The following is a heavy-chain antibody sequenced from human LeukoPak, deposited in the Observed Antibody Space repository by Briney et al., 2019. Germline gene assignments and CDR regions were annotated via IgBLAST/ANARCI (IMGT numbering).Heavy chain of an antibody. CDR2: IYYSGST. Sequence: SETLSLTCTVSGGSISSYHWSWIRQPPGKGLEWIGYIYYSGSTNYNPSLKSRVTISVDTSKNQFSLKLSSVTAADTAVYYCASSSDSSGYQWGSIDYWGQGTLVTVSS. D-gene: IGHD3-22*01. V-gene: IGHV4-59*01. CDR1: GGSISSYH. CDR3: ASSSDSSGYQWGSIDY. J-gene: IGHJ4*02.